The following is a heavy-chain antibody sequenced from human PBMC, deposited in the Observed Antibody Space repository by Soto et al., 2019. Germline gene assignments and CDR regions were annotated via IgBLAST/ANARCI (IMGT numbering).Heavy chain of an antibody. CDR2: INHSGST. J-gene: IGHJ6*02. V-gene: IGHV4-34*01. CDR1: GGSFSGYY. CDR3: AGPARGGSGSYVGNYYGMDV. Sequence: SETLSLTCAVYGGSFSGYYWSWIRQPPGKGLEWIGEINHSGSTNYNPSLKSRVTISVDTSKNQFSLTLSSATAADTAVYYCAGPARGGSGSYVGNYYGMDVWGQGTTVTVSS. D-gene: IGHD3-10*01.